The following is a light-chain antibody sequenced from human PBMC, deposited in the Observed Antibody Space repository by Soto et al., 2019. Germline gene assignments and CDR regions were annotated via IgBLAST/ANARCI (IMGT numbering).Light chain of an antibody. V-gene: IGLV2-11*01. CDR1: SSDVGGYHY. Sequence: QSALTQPRSVSGSPGQSVTLSCTGTSSDVGGYHYVSWYQHHRGKAPKIIIYDVNKRPSGVPDRFSGSKSGTSASLAISGLQSEDEAAYYCAAWDDSLKWVFGGGTKLTVL. J-gene: IGLJ3*02. CDR3: AAWDDSLKWV. CDR2: DVN.